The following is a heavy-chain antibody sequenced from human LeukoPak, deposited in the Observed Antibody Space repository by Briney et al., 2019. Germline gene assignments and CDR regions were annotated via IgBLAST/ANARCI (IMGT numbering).Heavy chain of an antibody. CDR1: GFTFGDYA. CDR3: AKDAYYDILTGLDWFDP. V-gene: IGHV3-23*01. CDR2: ISGSGGST. Sequence: PGGSLRLSCTASGFTFGDYAMTWVRQAPGKGLEWVSAISGSGGSTYYADSVKGRFTISRDNSKNTLYLQMNSLRAEDTAVYYCAKDAYYDILTGLDWFDPWGQGTLVTVSS. D-gene: IGHD3-9*01. J-gene: IGHJ5*02.